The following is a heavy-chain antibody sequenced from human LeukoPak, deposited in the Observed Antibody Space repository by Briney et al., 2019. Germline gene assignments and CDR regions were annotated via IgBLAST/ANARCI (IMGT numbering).Heavy chain of an antibody. Sequence: GASVTVSCKASGYTFTSYDINWVRQAPGQGLEWMGWMNPNSGNAGYAQKFQGRVTMTRNTSISTAYMELSSLRAEDTAVYYCARDRGLELDYWGQGTLVTVSS. D-gene: IGHD1-7*01. CDR3: ARDRGLELDY. CDR2: MNPNSGNA. V-gene: IGHV1-8*01. CDR1: GYTFTSYD. J-gene: IGHJ4*02.